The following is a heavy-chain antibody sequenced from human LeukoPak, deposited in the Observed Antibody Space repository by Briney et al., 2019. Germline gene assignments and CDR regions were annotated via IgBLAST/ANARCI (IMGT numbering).Heavy chain of an antibody. J-gene: IGHJ4*02. V-gene: IGHV4-39*01. CDR3: ARIYDYVWGSYRYIDY. CDR1: GGSISSSSFY. Sequence: PSETLSITCTVSGGSISSSSFYWGWIRQPPGKGLEWIGSIYYSGSTYYNPSLKSRVTISVDTSKNQFSLKLSSVTAADTAVYYCARIYDYVWGSYRYIDYWGQGTLVTVSS. CDR2: IYYSGST. D-gene: IGHD3-16*02.